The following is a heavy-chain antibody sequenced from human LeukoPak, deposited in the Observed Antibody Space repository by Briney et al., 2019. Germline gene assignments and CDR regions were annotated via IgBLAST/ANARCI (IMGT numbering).Heavy chain of an antibody. CDR1: GGTFSSYA. Sequence: ASVKVSCKASGGTFSSYAISWVRQAPGQGLEWMGRIIPILGIANYAQKFQGRVTITTDESTSTAYMELSSLRSEDTAVYYCGSGSYYNYYYYMDVWGKGTTVTVSS. V-gene: IGHV1-69*04. CDR3: GSGSYYNYYYYMDV. J-gene: IGHJ6*03. CDR2: IIPILGIA. D-gene: IGHD3-10*01.